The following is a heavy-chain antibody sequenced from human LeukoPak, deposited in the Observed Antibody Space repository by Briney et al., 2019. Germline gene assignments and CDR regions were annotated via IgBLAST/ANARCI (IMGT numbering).Heavy chain of an antibody. D-gene: IGHD4-23*01. J-gene: IGHJ4*02. V-gene: IGHV1-2*02. CDR2: INPNSDT. Sequence: ASVKVSCKASGYTFTDSYMHWMRQAPGQGLEWMGWINPNSDTNCAQKFQGRVTMTRDTSISTADMELNSLRSDDTGVYYCARDRGGNSFDFWGQGTLVTVSS. CDR1: GYTFTDSY. CDR3: ARDRGGNSFDF.